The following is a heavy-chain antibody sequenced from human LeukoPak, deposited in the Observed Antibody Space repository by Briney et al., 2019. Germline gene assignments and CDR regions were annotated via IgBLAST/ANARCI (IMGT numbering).Heavy chain of an antibody. V-gene: IGHV3-33*01. J-gene: IGHJ3*02. Sequence: PGRSLRLSCAASGFTFSSYGMPWVRQAPGKWLEWVAVICYDGSNKYYADSVKGRFTISRDNSKNTLYLQMNSLRAEDTAVYYCARARKYCSSTSCYEGGAFDIWGQGTMVTVSS. D-gene: IGHD2-2*01. CDR2: ICYDGSNK. CDR1: GFTFSSYG. CDR3: ARARKYCSSTSCYEGGAFDI.